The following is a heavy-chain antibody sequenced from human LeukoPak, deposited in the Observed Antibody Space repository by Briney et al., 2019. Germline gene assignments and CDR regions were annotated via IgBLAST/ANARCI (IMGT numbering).Heavy chain of an antibody. V-gene: IGHV4-4*07. Sequence: SETLSLTCTVSGGSISSYYWSWIRQPAGKGLEWIGRIYTSGNTNYNPSLKSRVTVSVDTSKNQFSLKLSSVTAADTAVYYCARDADRADAYYYYYMDVWGKGTTVTVSS. CDR2: IYTSGNT. CDR3: ARDADRADAYYYYYMDV. J-gene: IGHJ6*03. CDR1: GGSISSYY.